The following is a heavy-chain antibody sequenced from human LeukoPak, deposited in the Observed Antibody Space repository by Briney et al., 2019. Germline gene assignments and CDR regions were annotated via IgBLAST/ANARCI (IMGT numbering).Heavy chain of an antibody. CDR1: GGTFISYA. V-gene: IGHV1-69*13. CDR2: IIPIFGTA. Sequence: ASVKVSCKASGGTFISYAISWVRQAPGQGLEWMGGIIPIFGTANYAQKFQGRVTITADESTSAAYMELSSLRSEDTAVYYCANYYDSSGGLNWGQGTLVTVSS. D-gene: IGHD3-22*01. CDR3: ANYYDSSGGLN. J-gene: IGHJ4*02.